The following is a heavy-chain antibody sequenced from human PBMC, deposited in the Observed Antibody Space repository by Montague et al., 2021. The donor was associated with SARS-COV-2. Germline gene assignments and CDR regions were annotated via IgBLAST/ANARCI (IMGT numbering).Heavy chain of an antibody. J-gene: IGHJ5*02. CDR1: GGSISSSSYY. V-gene: IGHV4-39*07. CDR2: IYYSGYT. D-gene: IGHD6-13*01. CDR3: ARSGSWGIFDP. Sequence: SETLSLTCTVSGGSISSSSYYWGWIRQPPGKGLEWIESIYYSGYTHYNPSLKSRVTISVDTSKNHFSLRLSSVTAADTAVYYCARSGSWGIFDPWGQGTLVIVSS.